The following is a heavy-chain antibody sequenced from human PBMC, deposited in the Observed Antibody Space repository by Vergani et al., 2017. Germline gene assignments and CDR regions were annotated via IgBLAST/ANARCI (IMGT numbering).Heavy chain of an antibody. CDR3: AKQLGYYCYGMDV. CDR1: GFTSSSNS. V-gene: IGHV3-53*04. J-gene: IGHJ6*02. D-gene: IGHD1-1*01. Sequence: EVQLLQSGGGLVQPGGSLRLSCSASGFTSSSNSMSWVRQAPGKGLEWVSVIYSVGSTYYADSVMGRITIARHNAKNTLYLQMNSLGPEDTAVYYCAKQLGYYCYGMDVWGQGTTVTVSS. CDR2: IYSVGST.